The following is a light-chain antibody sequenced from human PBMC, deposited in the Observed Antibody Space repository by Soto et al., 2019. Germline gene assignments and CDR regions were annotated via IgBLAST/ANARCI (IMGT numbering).Light chain of an antibody. J-gene: IGKJ4*01. Sequence: EIVLTQSPATLSLSPGERATLSCRASQSISSYLAWYQQKPGQAPRLLIYDVSNRATGIPARFSGSGSGTDFTLTISSLEPEDFASYYCQQRSDCPLTFGGGTRVEIK. CDR1: QSISSY. V-gene: IGKV3-11*01. CDR3: QQRSDCPLT. CDR2: DVS.